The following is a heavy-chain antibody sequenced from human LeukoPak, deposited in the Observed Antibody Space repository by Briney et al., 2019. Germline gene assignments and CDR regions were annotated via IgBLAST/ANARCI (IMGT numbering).Heavy chain of an antibody. J-gene: IGHJ1*01. D-gene: IGHD3-10*01. CDR3: ARGGIAMVRGAYL. CDR1: GFTFSSYA. Sequence: GGSLRLSCAASGFTFSSYAMHWVRQAPGKGLEWVAVISYDGSNKYYADSVKGRFTISRDNSKNTLYLQMNSLRAEDTAVYYCARGGIAMVRGAYLWGQGTLVTVSS. V-gene: IGHV3-30*04. CDR2: ISYDGSNK.